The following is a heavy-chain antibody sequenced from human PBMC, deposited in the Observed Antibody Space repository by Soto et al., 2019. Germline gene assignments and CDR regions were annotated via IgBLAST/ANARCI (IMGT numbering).Heavy chain of an antibody. Sequence: SETLSLTCTVSGGSISSGDYYWSWIRQRPGKGLEWIGYFYYSGSTYYNPSLKSRVTISVDTSKDQFSLKLSSVTAADTAVYYCARSRDDYNSFFDYWGQGDLVTVSS. CDR3: ARSRDDYNSFFDY. J-gene: IGHJ4*02. D-gene: IGHD4-4*01. CDR2: FYYSGST. V-gene: IGHV4-31*03. CDR1: GGSISSGDYY.